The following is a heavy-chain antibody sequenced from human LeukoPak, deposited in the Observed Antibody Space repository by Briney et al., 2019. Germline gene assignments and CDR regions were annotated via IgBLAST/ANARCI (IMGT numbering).Heavy chain of an antibody. CDR2: MNPNSGNS. J-gene: IGHJ4*02. Sequence: SVKVSCKASGYTFTNYDINWVRQATGQGLEWMGYMNPNSGNSAYAQKFQGRVTITTDASISTAYMELSGLRSEDTALYYCAREGLDYWGQGTLVTVSS. V-gene: IGHV1-8*01. CDR1: GYTFTNYD. CDR3: AREGLDY.